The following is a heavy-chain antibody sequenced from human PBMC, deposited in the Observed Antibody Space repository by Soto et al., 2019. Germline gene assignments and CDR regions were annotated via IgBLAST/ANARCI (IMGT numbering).Heavy chain of an antibody. CDR3: ASQWLVPYYYYGMDV. CDR2: IWYDGSNK. CDR1: GFTFSSYG. V-gene: IGHV3-33*01. J-gene: IGHJ6*02. D-gene: IGHD6-19*01. Sequence: PGGSLRLSCAASGFTFSSYGMHWVRQAPGKGLEWVAVIWYDGSNKYYADSVKGRFTISRDNSKNTLYLQMSSLRAEDTAVYYCASQWLVPYYYYGMDVWGQGTTVTVSS.